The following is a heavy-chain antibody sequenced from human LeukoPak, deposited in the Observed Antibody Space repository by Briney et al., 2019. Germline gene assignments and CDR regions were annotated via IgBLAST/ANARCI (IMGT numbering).Heavy chain of an antibody. Sequence: ASVKVSCKASGYTFTSYDINWVRQATGQGLEWTGWMNPNSGNTGYAQKFQGRVTITRNTSISTAYMELSSLRSEDTAVYYCASGRLKIVAGYYYYYMDVWGKGTTVTVSS. CDR2: MNPNSGNT. V-gene: IGHV1-8*03. J-gene: IGHJ6*03. CDR3: ASGRLKIVAGYYYYYMDV. CDR1: GYTFTSYD. D-gene: IGHD5-12*01.